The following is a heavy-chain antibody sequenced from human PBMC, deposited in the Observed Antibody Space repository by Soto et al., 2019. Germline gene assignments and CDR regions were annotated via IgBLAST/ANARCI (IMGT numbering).Heavy chain of an antibody. D-gene: IGHD2-15*01. J-gene: IGHJ4*02. V-gene: IGHV4-59*01. CDR2: IHYSAST. CDR3: TKYRRTDAAGYSFDX. Sequence: SDTLSLTCTVSGDSISGSYWSWIRQTPGKVLEWVVYIHYSASTNSNHSLKSRVTMSVDSAKNQFSLQLSAVTAAETAVHLCTKYRRTDAAGYSFDXWGQGALVTVSX. CDR1: GDSISGSY.